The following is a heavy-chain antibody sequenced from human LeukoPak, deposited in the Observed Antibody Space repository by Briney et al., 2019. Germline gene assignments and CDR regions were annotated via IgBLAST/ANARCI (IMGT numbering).Heavy chain of an antibody. V-gene: IGHV4-34*01. CDR2: INHSGST. CDR1: GGSFSGYY. D-gene: IGHD2-2*01. CDR3: ARAPMPNYYYYYMDV. J-gene: IGHJ6*03. Sequence: SETLSLTCAVYGGSFSGYYWSWIRQPPGTGLEWIGEINHSGSTDYNPSLKSRVTISVDTSKNQFSLKLSSVTAADTAVYYCARAPMPNYYYYYMDVWGKGTTVTVSS.